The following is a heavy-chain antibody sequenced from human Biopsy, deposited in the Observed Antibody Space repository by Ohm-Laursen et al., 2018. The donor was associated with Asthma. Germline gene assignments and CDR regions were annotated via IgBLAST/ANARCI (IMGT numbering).Heavy chain of an antibody. J-gene: IGHJ4*02. Sequence: SLRLSCAASGFTFSGYTMNWVRQAPGKGLEWVSSITSSSSYIFYADSVKGRFTISRDNSKNTVYLDISSLRIEDTAVFYCGIVVAANPFQGDCWGQGTLVTVSS. CDR3: GIVVAANPFQGDC. CDR2: ITSSSSYI. V-gene: IGHV3-21*01. CDR1: GFTFSGYT. D-gene: IGHD2-15*01.